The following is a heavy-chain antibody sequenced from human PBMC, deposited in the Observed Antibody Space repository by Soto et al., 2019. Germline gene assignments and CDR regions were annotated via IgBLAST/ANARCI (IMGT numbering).Heavy chain of an antibody. V-gene: IGHV3-30*18. Sequence: GGSLRLSCPASGFTFSNYAMHWVRQGPGKALEWVAVISYDGRDKKHADSVNGRFTVSRDNSKNTLYLEMSSLRAEDTAIYYCAKDRTPVADYYFDYWGQGTLVTVSS. CDR1: GFTFSNYA. J-gene: IGHJ4*02. D-gene: IGHD6-19*01. CDR3: AKDRTPVADYYFDY. CDR2: ISYDGRDK.